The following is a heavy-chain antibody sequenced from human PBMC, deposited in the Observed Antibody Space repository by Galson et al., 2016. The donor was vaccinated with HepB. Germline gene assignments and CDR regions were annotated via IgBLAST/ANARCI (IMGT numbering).Heavy chain of an antibody. CDR3: AREDYFHYGVDV. J-gene: IGHJ6*02. Sequence: ETLSLTCVVSGGSLTSNHWWTWVRQPPGKGLEWIGKVFYTGSTDSHPSLKSRVTISLDRSQNQFSLKLTSVTAADTAVYYCAREDYFHYGVDVWGQGTTVTVS. CDR2: VFYTGST. CDR1: GGSLTSNHW. V-gene: IGHV4/OR15-8*01.